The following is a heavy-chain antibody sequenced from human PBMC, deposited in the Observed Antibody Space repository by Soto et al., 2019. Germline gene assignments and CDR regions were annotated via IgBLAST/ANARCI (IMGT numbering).Heavy chain of an antibody. Sequence: QVQLQESGPGLVKPSETLSLTCTVSDGSVSSRRYYWNWIRQPPGKGLEWIGYIYYSGGTNYNPSLKSRVTMSVDMSKNQFSLELTSVTAADTAVYYCARVDYGSGSHYFDHWGQGTLVTVSS. CDR1: DGSVSSRRYY. J-gene: IGHJ4*02. CDR3: ARVDYGSGSHYFDH. D-gene: IGHD3-10*01. V-gene: IGHV4-61*01. CDR2: IYYSGGT.